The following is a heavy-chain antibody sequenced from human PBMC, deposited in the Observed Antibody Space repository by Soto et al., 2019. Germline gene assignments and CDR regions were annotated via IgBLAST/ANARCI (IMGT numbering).Heavy chain of an antibody. Sequence: GGSLRLSCAASGFTFSSYSMNWVRQAPGKGLEWVSYISSSSSTIYYADSVKGRFTISRDNAKNSLYLQMNSLRDEDTAVYYCAKSGYSYGFPINDAFDIWGQGTMVTVSS. CDR1: GFTFSSYS. J-gene: IGHJ3*02. CDR2: ISSSSSTI. V-gene: IGHV3-48*02. D-gene: IGHD5-18*01. CDR3: AKSGYSYGFPINDAFDI.